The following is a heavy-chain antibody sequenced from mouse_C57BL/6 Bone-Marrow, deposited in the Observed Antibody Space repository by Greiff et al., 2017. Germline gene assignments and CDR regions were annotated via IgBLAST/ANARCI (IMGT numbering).Heavy chain of an antibody. V-gene: IGHV1-63*01. Sequence: QVQLKQSGAELVRPGTSVKMSCKASGYTFTNYWIGWVKQRPGHGLEWIGDIYPGGGYTNYNEKFKGKATLTADKSSSTAYMQFSSLTSEDSAVYGWARSGYSNYAYWGQGTLVTVSA. CDR1: GYTFTNYW. CDR2: IYPGGGYT. D-gene: IGHD2-5*01. J-gene: IGHJ3*01. CDR3: ARSGYSNYAY.